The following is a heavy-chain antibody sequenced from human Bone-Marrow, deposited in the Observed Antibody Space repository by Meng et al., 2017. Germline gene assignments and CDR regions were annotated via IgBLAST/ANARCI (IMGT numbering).Heavy chain of an antibody. CDR1: GFTFSRNY. D-gene: IGHD3-16*01. CDR3: ARDMMD. V-gene: IGHV3-74*01. J-gene: IGHJ4*02. Sequence: EDQLGESGGGLAQPGGSLRLSCAASGFTFSRNYMHWVRQTPGKGLVWVSRINPDGSSSNNADSVKGRFTVSRDNSKNTLYLQMNSLRAEDTAMYYCARDMMDLGQGTLVTVSS. CDR2: INPDGSSS.